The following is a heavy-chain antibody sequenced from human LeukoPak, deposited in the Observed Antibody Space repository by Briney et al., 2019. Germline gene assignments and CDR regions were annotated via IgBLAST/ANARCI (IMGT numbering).Heavy chain of an antibody. J-gene: IGHJ4*02. CDR2: ISSSSSTI. CDR3: ASLGSIDY. D-gene: IGHD3-16*01. Sequence: PGGSLRLSCAASGFTVSSSYMYWVRQAPGKGLEWVSYISSSSSTIYYADSVKGRFTISRDNAKNSLYLQMNSLRAEDTAVYYCASLGSIDYWGQGTLVTVSS. V-gene: IGHV3-48*01. CDR1: GFTVSSSY.